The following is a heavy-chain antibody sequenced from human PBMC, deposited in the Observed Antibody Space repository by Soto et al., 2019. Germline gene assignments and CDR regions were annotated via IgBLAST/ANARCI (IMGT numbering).Heavy chain of an antibody. Sequence: GGSLRLSCAASGFTFSSYAMHWVRQAPGKGLEWVAVISYDGSNKYYADSVKGRFTISRDNSKNTLYLQMNSLRAEDTAVYYCARDKLELLILSSWVSWGQGTLVTVS. CDR1: GFTFSSYA. D-gene: IGHD1-7*01. CDR2: ISYDGSNK. CDR3: ARDKLELLILSSWVS. V-gene: IGHV3-30*01. J-gene: IGHJ5*02.